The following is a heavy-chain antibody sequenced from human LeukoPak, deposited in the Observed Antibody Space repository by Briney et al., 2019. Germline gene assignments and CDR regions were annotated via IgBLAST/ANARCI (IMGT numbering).Heavy chain of an antibody. Sequence: GGSLRLSCAASGFTFSSYSMNWVRQAPGKGLGWVSYISSSSSTIYYADSVKGRFTISRDNAKNSLYLQMNSLRAEDTAVYYCARVSYYDFDYWGQGTLVTVSS. CDR3: ARVSYYDFDY. CDR2: ISSSSSTI. V-gene: IGHV3-48*04. D-gene: IGHD3-3*01. J-gene: IGHJ4*02. CDR1: GFTFSSYS.